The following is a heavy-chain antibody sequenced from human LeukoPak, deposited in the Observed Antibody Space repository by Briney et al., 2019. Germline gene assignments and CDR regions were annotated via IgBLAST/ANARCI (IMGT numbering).Heavy chain of an antibody. CDR2: INPNSGGT. Sequence: ASVKVSCKASGYTFTGYYMHWVRQAPGQGLAWMGRINPNSGGTNYAQKFQGRVTMTRDTSISTAYMELNRLRSDDTAVYYCARDLGGYDDYWGQGTLVTVSS. CDR1: GYTFTGYY. D-gene: IGHD5-12*01. CDR3: ARDLGGYDDY. J-gene: IGHJ4*02. V-gene: IGHV1-2*06.